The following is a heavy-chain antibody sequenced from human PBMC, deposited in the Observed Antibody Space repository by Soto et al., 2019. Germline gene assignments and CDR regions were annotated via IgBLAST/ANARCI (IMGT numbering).Heavy chain of an antibody. CDR3: ARENGDYEGWFDP. V-gene: IGHV3-7*01. D-gene: IGHD4-17*01. Sequence: EVQLVESGGGLVQPGGSLRLSCAASGFTFSSYWMSWVRQAPGKGLEWVANIKRDGSEKYYVDSVKGRFTISRDNAKNSLYLQMNGLRAEDTAVYYCARENGDYEGWFDPWGQGTLVTVSS. CDR1: GFTFSSYW. J-gene: IGHJ5*02. CDR2: IKRDGSEK.